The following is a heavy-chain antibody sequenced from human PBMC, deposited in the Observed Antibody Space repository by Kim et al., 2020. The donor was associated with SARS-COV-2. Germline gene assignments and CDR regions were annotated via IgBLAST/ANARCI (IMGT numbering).Heavy chain of an antibody. CDR2: ISSSSSYI. V-gene: IGHV3-21*01. J-gene: IGHJ6*02. Sequence: GGSLRLSCAASGFTFSSYSMNWVRQAPGKGLEWVSSISSSSSYIYYADSVKGRFTISRDNAKNSLYLQMNSLRAEDTAVYYCARVRGTYYYGSGTVDVWGQGTTVTVSS. D-gene: IGHD3-10*01. CDR1: GFTFSSYS. CDR3: ARVRGTYYYGSGTVDV.